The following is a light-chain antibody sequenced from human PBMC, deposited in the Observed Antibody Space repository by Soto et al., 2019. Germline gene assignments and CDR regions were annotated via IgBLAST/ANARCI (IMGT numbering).Light chain of an antibody. CDR1: SSDVGGYNY. Sequence: QSALTQPASVSGSPGQSITISCTGTSSDVGGYNYVSWYQQHPGKAPKLMIYEASNRPSGVSNRFSGSKSGNTASLTISGLPAEDEADYYCSSYTSSSTLDVFGTGTKLTVL. CDR3: SSYTSSSTLDV. V-gene: IGLV2-14*01. CDR2: EAS. J-gene: IGLJ1*01.